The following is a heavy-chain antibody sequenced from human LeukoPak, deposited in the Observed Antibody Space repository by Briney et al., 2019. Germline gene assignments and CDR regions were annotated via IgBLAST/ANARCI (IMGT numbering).Heavy chain of an antibody. Sequence: GASVKVSCKASGYTFTGYYTHWVRQAPGQGLEWMGWINSNSGGTNYAQTFQGRVTMTRDTSISTAYMELSRLRSDDTAVYYCARDLSSSEVVTAPLYYFDYWGQGTLVTVSS. CDR3: ARDLSSSEVVTAPLYYFDY. D-gene: IGHD2-21*02. CDR1: GYTFTGYY. V-gene: IGHV1-2*02. CDR2: INSNSGGT. J-gene: IGHJ4*02.